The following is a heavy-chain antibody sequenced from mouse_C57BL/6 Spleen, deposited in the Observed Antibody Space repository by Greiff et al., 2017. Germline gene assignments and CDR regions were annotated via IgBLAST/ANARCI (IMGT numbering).Heavy chain of an antibody. CDR2: ISSGGDYI. Sequence: EVQLVESGEGLVKPGGSLKLSCAASGFTFSSYAMSWVRQTPEKRLEWVAYISSGGDYIYYADTVQGRFTISRDNARNTLYLQMSSLKSEDTAMYYCTREGGYDHAMDYWGQGTSVTVSS. D-gene: IGHD2-10*02. V-gene: IGHV5-9-1*02. CDR1: GFTFSSYA. J-gene: IGHJ4*01. CDR3: TREGGYDHAMDY.